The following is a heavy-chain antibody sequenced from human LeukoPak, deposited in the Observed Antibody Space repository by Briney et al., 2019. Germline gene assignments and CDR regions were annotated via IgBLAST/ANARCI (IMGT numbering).Heavy chain of an antibody. CDR1: GDSVSSNSAA. Sequence: SQTLSLTCAISGDSVSSNSAAWNWIRQSPSRGLEWLGRTYYRSKWYNDYAVSVKSRITINADTSKNQFSLQLNSVTPEDTAVYYCARAVLIYCSGGSCYDYWGQGTLVTVSS. CDR3: ARAVLIYCSGGSCYDY. V-gene: IGHV6-1*01. J-gene: IGHJ4*02. CDR2: TYYRSKWYN. D-gene: IGHD2-15*01.